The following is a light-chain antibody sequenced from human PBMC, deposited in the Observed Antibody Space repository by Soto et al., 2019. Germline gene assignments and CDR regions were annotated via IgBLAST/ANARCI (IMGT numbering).Light chain of an antibody. Sequence: QSALTQPPSVSGAPGQRVTISCTGSSSNIGAGYDVHWYQQLPGTPPKLLIYGNSNRPSGVPDRISGSKSGTSASLAITGLQAEDEADYYCQSYDSSLSGDVVFGGGTKLTVL. CDR2: GNS. CDR1: SSNIGAGYD. V-gene: IGLV1-40*01. CDR3: QSYDSSLSGDVV. J-gene: IGLJ2*01.